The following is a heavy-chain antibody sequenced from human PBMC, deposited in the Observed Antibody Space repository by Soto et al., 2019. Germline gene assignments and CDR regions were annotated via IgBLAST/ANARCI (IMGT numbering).Heavy chain of an antibody. D-gene: IGHD2-2*01. J-gene: IGHJ6*03. Sequence: QVQLVQSGAEVKKPGASVKVSCKASGYTFTSYGISWLRQAPGQGLEWMGWISAYNGNTNYAQKLQGRLTMTTDTSTSTAYMELRSLRSDDTAVYYCARDHAVLVVVPAAIRDQSSYYYYCMDVWGNGTTVTVSS. CDR1: GYTFTSYG. CDR2: ISAYNGNT. V-gene: IGHV1-18*01. CDR3: ARDHAVLVVVPAAIRDQSSYYYYCMDV.